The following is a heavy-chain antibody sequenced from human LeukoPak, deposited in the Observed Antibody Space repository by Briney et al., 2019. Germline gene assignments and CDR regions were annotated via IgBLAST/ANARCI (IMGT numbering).Heavy chain of an antibody. Sequence: PETLSVTCTVSRGSISTKNYFWGWIRQPPGKGLEWIGRLVDVGGTYYSPSLKSRVTISIDTSKTQFSLKLRSVTAADTAVYFCARHIPLIHSITGSYHYYMDAWGKGT. CDR3: ARHIPLIHSITGSYHYYMDA. CDR2: LVDVGGT. V-gene: IGHV4-39*01. J-gene: IGHJ6*03. CDR1: RGSISTKNYF. D-gene: IGHD3-22*01.